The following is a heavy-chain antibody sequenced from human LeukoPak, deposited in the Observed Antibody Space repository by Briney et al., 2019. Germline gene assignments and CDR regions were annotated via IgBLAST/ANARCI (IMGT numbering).Heavy chain of an antibody. V-gene: IGHV4-59*01. CDR3: ARDTTGTDAFDI. CDR1: GGSISSYY. D-gene: IGHD1-1*01. CDR2: IYYSGST. Sequence: SETLSLTCTVSGGSISSYYWSWIRQPPGKGLEWIGYIYYSGSTNYNPSLKSRVTISVDTSKNQFSLKLSSVTAADTAVYYCARDTTGTDAFDIWGQGTMVTVSS. J-gene: IGHJ3*02.